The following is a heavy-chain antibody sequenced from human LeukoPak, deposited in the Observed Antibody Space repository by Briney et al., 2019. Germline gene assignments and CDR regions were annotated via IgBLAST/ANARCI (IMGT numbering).Heavy chain of an antibody. Sequence: ASVKVSCKTSGYTFTSYDLNWVRQATGQGLEWMGWVNPNSGNTGYAQKFQGRVTMTMDPSISTAYMELSSLRAEDTAVYYCAKPLTYGDYAPLDYWGQGTLVTVSS. J-gene: IGHJ4*02. V-gene: IGHV1-8*01. CDR2: VNPNSGNT. CDR3: AKPLTYGDYAPLDY. CDR1: GYTFTSYD. D-gene: IGHD4-17*01.